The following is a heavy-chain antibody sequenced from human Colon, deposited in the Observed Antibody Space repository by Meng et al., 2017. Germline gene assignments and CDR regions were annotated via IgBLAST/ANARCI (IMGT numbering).Heavy chain of an antibody. V-gene: IGHV4-31*03. CDR2: INNRGST. J-gene: IGHJ5*02. D-gene: IGHD1-1*01. CDR3: ARGVNEGGLAHNWFDP. CDR1: GGPLSSETYY. Sequence: APGLLKRSRNRSLPCTVSGGPLSSETYYWTWIRKDPGENLVRIGIINNRGSTYYNPSLKSRVTMSLETSKQQFSLKLISVTAADTAVYFCARGVNEGGLAHNWFDPWGQGTLVTVSS.